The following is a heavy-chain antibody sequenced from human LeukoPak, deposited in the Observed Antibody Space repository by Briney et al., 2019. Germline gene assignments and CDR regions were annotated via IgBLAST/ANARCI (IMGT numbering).Heavy chain of an antibody. CDR3: ARVYGSGSWFFDY. D-gene: IGHD3-10*01. V-gene: IGHV4-59*08. J-gene: IGHJ4*02. CDR1: GGSISSYY. Sequence: SETLSLTCTVSGGSISSYYWSWIRQPPGKGLEWIGYIYYSGSTNCNPSLKSRVTISVDTSKNQFSLKLSSVTAADTAVYYCARVYGSGSWFFDYWGQGTLVTVSS. CDR2: IYYSGST.